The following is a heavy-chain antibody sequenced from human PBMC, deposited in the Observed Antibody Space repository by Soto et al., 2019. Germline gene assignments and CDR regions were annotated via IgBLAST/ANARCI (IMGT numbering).Heavy chain of an antibody. V-gene: IGHV6-1*01. CDR1: GDSVSSNSAA. CDR3: ARARWDYYGSGSYSYLFEY. D-gene: IGHD3-10*01. J-gene: IGHJ4*02. Sequence: SQTLSLTCAISGDSVSSNSAAWNWIRQSPSRGLEWLGRTYYRSKWYNDYAVSVKSRITINPDTSKNQFSLQLNSVTPEDTAVYYCARARWDYYGSGSYSYLFEYWGQGTLVTLSS. CDR2: TYYRSKWYN.